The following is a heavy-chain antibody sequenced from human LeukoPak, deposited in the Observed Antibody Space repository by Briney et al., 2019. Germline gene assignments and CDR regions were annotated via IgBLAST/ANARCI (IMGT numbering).Heavy chain of an antibody. CDR3: AKTPMTNGWYYFDY. Sequence: PGGSLRLSCAASGFTFSDYYMTWIRQAPGKGLEWVSYIGSSGTTIYYADSVKGRFTISRDNSKNSVYLQMNSLRGEDTAVYYCAKTPMTNGWYYFDYWGQGSLVTVSS. CDR1: GFTFSDYY. J-gene: IGHJ4*02. CDR2: IGSSGTTI. V-gene: IGHV3-11*04. D-gene: IGHD6-19*01.